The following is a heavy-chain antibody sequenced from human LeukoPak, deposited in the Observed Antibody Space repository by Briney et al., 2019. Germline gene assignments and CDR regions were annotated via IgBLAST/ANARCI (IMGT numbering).Heavy chain of an antibody. D-gene: IGHD3-3*01. CDR1: RLSFSSYW. CDR2: INTDGSST. V-gene: IGHV3-74*01. Sequence: GGSLRLSCEASRLSFSSYWMHWVRQAPGKGLVWVSRINTDGSSTSYAESVKGRFTISRDNAKNTLYLQVNSLRPEDTAVYYCAKEALEWSPPDIWGQGTTVTVSS. CDR3: AKEALEWSPPDI. J-gene: IGHJ3*02.